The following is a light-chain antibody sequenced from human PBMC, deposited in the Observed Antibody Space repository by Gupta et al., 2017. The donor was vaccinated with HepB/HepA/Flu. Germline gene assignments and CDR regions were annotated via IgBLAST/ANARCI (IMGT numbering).Light chain of an antibody. CDR2: DAA. V-gene: IGKV3-11*01. CDR1: QSVSSY. J-gene: IGKJ1*01. CDR3: QQRSNWPRT. Sequence: IVLTQSPATLSLSPGERATVSCRASQSVSSYLACYQQKPGQAPRLLIDDAANRATGIPARFSGSGSGTDFTLTISSLEPEDFAVYYCQQRSNWPRTFGQGTKVEIK.